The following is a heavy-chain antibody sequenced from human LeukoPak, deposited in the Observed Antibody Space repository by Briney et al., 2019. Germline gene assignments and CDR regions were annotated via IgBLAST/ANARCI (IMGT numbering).Heavy chain of an antibody. Sequence: KPSETLSLTCTVSGGSISSYYWSWIRQPAGKGLEWIGSIYYSGSTYYNPSLKSRVTISVDTSKNQFSLKLSSVTAADTAVYYCARWGGAVAGTSAFDIWGQGTMVTVSS. CDR3: ARWGGAVAGTSAFDI. CDR2: IYYSGST. J-gene: IGHJ3*02. CDR1: GGSISSYY. D-gene: IGHD6-19*01. V-gene: IGHV4-4*07.